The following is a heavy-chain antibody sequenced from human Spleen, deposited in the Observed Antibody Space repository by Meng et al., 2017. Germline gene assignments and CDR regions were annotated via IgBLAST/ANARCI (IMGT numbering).Heavy chain of an antibody. V-gene: IGHV4-31*01. CDR2: IYYSGST. CDR1: GGSINSGDYY. J-gene: IGHJ4*01. CDR3: ASSGWYRGPNYFDY. Sequence: VPCPVPAKPSPPLSPTCTVSGGSINSGDYYWSWIRQHPGKGLEWIGYIYYSGSTYYNPSLKSLVTISVDPSKNQFSLMVSSVTAADTAVYYCASSGWYRGPNYFDYWGQGTLVTASS. D-gene: IGHD6-19*01.